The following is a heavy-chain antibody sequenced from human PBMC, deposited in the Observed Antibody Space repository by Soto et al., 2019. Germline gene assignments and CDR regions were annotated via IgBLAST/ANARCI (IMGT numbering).Heavy chain of an antibody. CDR1: GFTFSSYS. D-gene: IGHD6-13*01. CDR2: ISSSSSYI. Sequence: GGSLRLSCAASGFTFSSYSMNWVRQAPGKGLEWVSSISSSSSYIYYADSVKGRFTISRDNAKNSLYLQMNSLRAEDTDVYYCARDTPSSSWYDYWGQGTLVTVSS. J-gene: IGHJ4*02. CDR3: ARDTPSSSWYDY. V-gene: IGHV3-21*01.